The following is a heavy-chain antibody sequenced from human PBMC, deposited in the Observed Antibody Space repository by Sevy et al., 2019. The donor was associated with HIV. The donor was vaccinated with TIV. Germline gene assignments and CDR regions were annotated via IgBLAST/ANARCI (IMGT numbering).Heavy chain of an antibody. CDR2: ISYDGSNK. J-gene: IGHJ4*02. CDR3: AKAPRGYSYASFFDY. D-gene: IGHD5-18*01. V-gene: IGHV3-30*18. Sequence: GGSLRLSCAASGFTFTSYGMHWVRQAPGKGLEWVAVISYDGSNKYYADSVKGRFTISRDKSKNTLYLQMNSLRAEDTAVYDCAKAPRGYSYASFFDYWGQGTLVTVSS. CDR1: GFTFTSYG.